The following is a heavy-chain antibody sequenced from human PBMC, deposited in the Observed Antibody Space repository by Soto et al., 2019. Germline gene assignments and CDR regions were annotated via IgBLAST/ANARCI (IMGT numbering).Heavy chain of an antibody. CDR3: ARVIGIAVAGTEGYFAY. Sequence: GGSLRLSCAASGFTFSSYAMHWVRQAPGKGLEWVAVISYDGSNKYYADSVKGRFTISRDNSKNTLYLQMNSLRAEDTAVYYCARVIGIAVAGTEGYFAYWGQGTLVTVSS. V-gene: IGHV3-30-3*01. CDR2: ISYDGSNK. D-gene: IGHD6-19*01. CDR1: GFTFSSYA. J-gene: IGHJ4*02.